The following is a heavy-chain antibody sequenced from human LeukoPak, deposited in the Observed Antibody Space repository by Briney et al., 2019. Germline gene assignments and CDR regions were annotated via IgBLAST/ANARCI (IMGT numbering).Heavy chain of an antibody. D-gene: IGHD3-22*01. J-gene: IGHJ4*02. CDR3: ARGFADTMIVET. V-gene: IGHV1-2*02. Sequence: GASVTVSCKASGHTFTGYYMHWVRQAPGQGLEWMGWINPNSGGTNYAQKFQGRVTMTRDTSISTAYMELSRLRSDDTAVYYCARGFADTMIVETWGQGTLVTVSS. CDR2: INPNSGGT. CDR1: GHTFTGYY.